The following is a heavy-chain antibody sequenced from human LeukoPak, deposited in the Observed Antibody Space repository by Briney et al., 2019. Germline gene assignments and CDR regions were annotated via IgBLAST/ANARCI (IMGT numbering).Heavy chain of an antibody. CDR1: GGSISGYY. J-gene: IGHJ5*02. D-gene: IGHD1/OR15-1a*01. Sequence: SEALSLTCTVSGGSISGYYWSWIRQPPGKRLEWIGYVCDTGATNYNPSLKSRFTISIDTSKNQFSLYLSSVTAADTAVYYCARLPLIATTRGGFDPWGQGTLVTVSS. CDR2: VCDTGAT. V-gene: IGHV4-59*08. CDR3: ARLPLIATTRGGFDP.